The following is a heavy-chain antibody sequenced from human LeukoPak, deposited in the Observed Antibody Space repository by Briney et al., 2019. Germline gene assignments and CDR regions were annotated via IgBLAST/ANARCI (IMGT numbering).Heavy chain of an antibody. J-gene: IGHJ4*02. Sequence: SETLSLACTVSGYSISSGYYWGWIRQPPGKGLEWIGSIYHSGSTYYNPSLKSRVTISVDTSKNQFSLKLSSVTAADTAVYYCARESCSGGSCYSGYWGQGTLVTVSS. V-gene: IGHV4-38-2*02. CDR2: IYHSGST. CDR3: ARESCSGGSCYSGY. CDR1: GYSISSGYY. D-gene: IGHD2-15*01.